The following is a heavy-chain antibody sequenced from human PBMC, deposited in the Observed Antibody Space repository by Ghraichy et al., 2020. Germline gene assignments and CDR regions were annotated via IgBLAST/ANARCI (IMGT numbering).Heavy chain of an antibody. J-gene: IGHJ4*02. Sequence: GSLRLSCAASGFTFSSYGMHWVRQAPGKGLEWVAVISYDGSNKYYADSVKGRFTISRDNSKNTLYLQMNSLRAVYTAVYYCATPRGGSGYYFDYWGQGTLVTVSS. D-gene: IGHD3-22*01. V-gene: IGHV3-30*03. CDR3: ATPRGGSGYYFDY. CDR1: GFTFSSYG. CDR2: ISYDGSNK.